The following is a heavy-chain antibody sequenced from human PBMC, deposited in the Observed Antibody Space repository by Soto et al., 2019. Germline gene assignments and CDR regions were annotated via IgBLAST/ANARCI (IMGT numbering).Heavy chain of an antibody. CDR2: ISAYNGNT. V-gene: IGHV1-18*01. CDR1: GYTFTSYA. Sequence: QVQLVQSGAEVKKPGASVKVSCKPSGYTFTSYAISWVRQAPGQGLEWMGWISAYNGNTNYAQKLQGRVTMTTDTXXSTAYMELRSLRSDDTAVYYCARPGAWNYYYGMDVWGQGTTVTVSS. CDR3: ARPGAWNYYYGMDV. J-gene: IGHJ6*02. D-gene: IGHD1-1*01.